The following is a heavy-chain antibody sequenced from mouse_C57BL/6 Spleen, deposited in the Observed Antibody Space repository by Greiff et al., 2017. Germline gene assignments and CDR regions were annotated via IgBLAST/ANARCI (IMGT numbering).Heavy chain of an antibody. Sequence: QVQLQQPGAELVKPGASVKLSCKASGYTFPSYWMHWVKPRPGRGLEWIGRIDPNSGGTKYNEKFKSKATLTVDKPSSTAYMQLSSLTSEDSAVYYCARGGIYYYGSRDYYAMDYWGQGTSVTVSS. CDR1: GYTFPSYW. V-gene: IGHV1-72*01. CDR3: ARGGIYYYGSRDYYAMDY. CDR2: IDPNSGGT. J-gene: IGHJ4*01. D-gene: IGHD1-1*01.